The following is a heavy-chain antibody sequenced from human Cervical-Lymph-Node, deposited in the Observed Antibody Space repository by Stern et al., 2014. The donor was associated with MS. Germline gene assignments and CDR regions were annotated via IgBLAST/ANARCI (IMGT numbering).Heavy chain of an antibody. CDR3: TRHQGGIAAF. CDR1: GGTFDTFD. D-gene: IGHD6-13*01. Sequence: QVQLVQSGAEVRQPGSSMKVSCKASGGTFDTFDISWVRQTPGQGLEWLEGITPLLGTTNYARNFQGRVAISADESATTAYMEMSNLTSEDTALYYCTRHQGGIAAFWGQGTLVTVSS. J-gene: IGHJ4*02. V-gene: IGHV1-69*01. CDR2: ITPLLGTT.